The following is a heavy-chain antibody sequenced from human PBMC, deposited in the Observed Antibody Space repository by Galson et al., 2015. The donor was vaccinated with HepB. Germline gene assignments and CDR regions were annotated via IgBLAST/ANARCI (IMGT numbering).Heavy chain of an antibody. CDR2: INHRGTT. D-gene: IGHD5-18*01. CDR3: AGGGYSFGHYSLHY. Sequence: QVQLQESGPGLVKPSETLSLPCAVSSGSFRSYDWSWNRQPPGKGLEWIGEINHRGTTHYNPSLESRVSISADTAKNQSSLKLSSVTAADTAVFYCAGGGYSFGHYSLHYWGQGSLVTVSS. J-gene: IGHJ4*02. CDR1: SGSFRSYD. V-gene: IGHV4-34*01.